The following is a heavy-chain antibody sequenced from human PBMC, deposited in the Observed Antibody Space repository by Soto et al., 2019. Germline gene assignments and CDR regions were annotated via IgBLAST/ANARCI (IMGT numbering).Heavy chain of an antibody. CDR3: ARDPSDLWQPDQYFQH. D-gene: IGHD6-13*01. V-gene: IGHV3-21*01. J-gene: IGHJ1*01. CDR1: GFTINSHS. Sequence: PGGFLRVSYAASGFTINSHSMNWISQAPGKGLEWISSISGSTTYIYYADSVTGRFTISRDNAKKSLYLQMNSLRAEDTGVYYCARDPSDLWQPDQYFQHWGQGTLVTFSS. CDR2: ISGSTTYI.